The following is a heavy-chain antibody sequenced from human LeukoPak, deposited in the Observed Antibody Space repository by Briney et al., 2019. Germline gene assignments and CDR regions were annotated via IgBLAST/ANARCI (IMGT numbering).Heavy chain of an antibody. D-gene: IGHD4-17*01. Sequence: PSETLSLSCTVSGGSIDSSSYYRGWIRQAPGKGLEWIGSIHYSGTTYYNPSLKSRVTISIGASSKQLSLKLSSVNAADTAVYYCARHSSRLRHFDFWGQGTLVTVSS. CDR3: ARHSSRLRHFDF. V-gene: IGHV4-39*01. J-gene: IGHJ4*02. CDR1: GGSIDSSSYY. CDR2: IHYSGTT.